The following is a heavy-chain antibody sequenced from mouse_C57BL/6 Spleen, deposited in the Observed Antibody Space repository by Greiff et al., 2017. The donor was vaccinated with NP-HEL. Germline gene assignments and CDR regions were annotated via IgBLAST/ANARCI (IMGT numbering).Heavy chain of an antibody. CDR2: ISDGGSYT. Sequence: EVNVVESGGGLVKPGGSLKLSCAASGFTFSSYAMSWVRQTPEKRLEWVATISDGGSYTYYPDNVKGRFTISRDNAKNNLYLQMSHLKSEDTAMYYCARDGPLDYWGQGTTLTVSS. CDR3: ARDGPLDY. J-gene: IGHJ2*01. CDR1: GFTFSSYA. V-gene: IGHV5-4*01.